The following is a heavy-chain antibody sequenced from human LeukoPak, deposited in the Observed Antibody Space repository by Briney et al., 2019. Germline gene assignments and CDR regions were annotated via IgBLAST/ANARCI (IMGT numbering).Heavy chain of an antibody. CDR2: IGGSSGKI. CDR1: GFTFSSYA. D-gene: IGHD3-10*01. J-gene: IGHJ5*02. CDR3: AKQPYQYVSGSPSWLDP. Sequence: GGSLRLSCATSGFTFSSYAMTWVRQAPGKGLEWVSGIGGSSGKIFYADSVKGRFTISRDNSKNTLYLQMNTLRAEDTAVYFCAKQPYQYVSGSPSWLDPWGQGTLVTVSS. V-gene: IGHV3-23*01.